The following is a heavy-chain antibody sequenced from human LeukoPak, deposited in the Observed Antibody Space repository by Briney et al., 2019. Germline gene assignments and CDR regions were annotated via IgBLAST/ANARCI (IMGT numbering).Heavy chain of an antibody. CDR2: ISYRGST. CDR1: GGSISSYY. J-gene: IGHJ4*02. Sequence: SETLSLTCTVSGGSISSYYWSWIRQPPGKGLEWIGYISYRGSTDYNPSLKSRVTISLDTSKNQFSLKLSSVTAADTAVYYCARHWYGAYRGNFEYWGQGTLVTVSS. CDR3: ARHWYGAYRGNFEY. D-gene: IGHD4-17*01. V-gene: IGHV4-59*08.